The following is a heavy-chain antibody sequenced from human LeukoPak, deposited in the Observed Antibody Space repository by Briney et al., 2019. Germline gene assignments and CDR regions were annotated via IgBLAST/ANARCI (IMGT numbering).Heavy chain of an antibody. CDR1: GFTFSDYY. D-gene: IGHD6-19*01. Sequence: PGGSLRLSCAASGFTFSDYYMSWIRQAPGKGLEWVSYISSSSSTIYYADSVKGRFTISRDNAKNSLYLQMNSLRAEDTAVYYCAREIGLGVAGQEYYYGMDVWGQGTTVTVSS. J-gene: IGHJ6*02. CDR3: AREIGLGVAGQEYYYGMDV. CDR2: ISSSSSTI. V-gene: IGHV3-11*04.